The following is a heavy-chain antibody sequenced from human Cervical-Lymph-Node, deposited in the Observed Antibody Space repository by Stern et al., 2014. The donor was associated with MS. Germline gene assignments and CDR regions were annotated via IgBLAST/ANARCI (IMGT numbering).Heavy chain of an antibody. Sequence: QVQLQESGPGLVKPSETLTLTCTVSGGSVRSGSYYWNWIRQPTGKGLEWIGYIYYTGDTNYNPSLKSRVTISADTSKNQFSLQLHSVTAADTAVYYCAKTRPYYDFWTLDYWAQGTLVTVSS. CDR3: AKTRPYYDFWTLDY. V-gene: IGHV4-61*01. CDR2: IYYTGDT. D-gene: IGHD3-3*01. CDR1: GGSVRSGSYY. J-gene: IGHJ4*02.